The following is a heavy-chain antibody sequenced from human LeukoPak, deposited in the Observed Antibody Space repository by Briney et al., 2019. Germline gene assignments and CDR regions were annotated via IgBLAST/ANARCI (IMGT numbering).Heavy chain of an antibody. CDR2: INHSGST. D-gene: IGHD1-26*01. V-gene: IGHV4-34*01. CDR1: GGSFSGYY. J-gene: IGHJ3*02. CDR3: ARALTVGATSDAFDI. Sequence: SATLSLTCAVYGGSFSGYYWGWIRQPPGKGLEWIGEINHSGSTNYNPSLKSRVTISVDTSKNQFSLKLSSVTAADTAVYYCARALTVGATSDAFDIWGQGTMVTVSS.